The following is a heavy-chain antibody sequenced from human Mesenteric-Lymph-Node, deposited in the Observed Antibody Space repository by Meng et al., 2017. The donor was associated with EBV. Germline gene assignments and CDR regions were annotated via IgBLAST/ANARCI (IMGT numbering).Heavy chain of an antibody. D-gene: IGHD6-13*01. V-gene: IGHV4-34*01. J-gene: IGHJ4*02. Sequence: QVQLPPWGAGLLKPSETLSLTCAVYGGSFSGYYWSWIRQPPGKGLEWIGEINHSGSTNYNPSLKSRVTISVDTSKNQFSLKLSSVTAADTAVYYCARKEQQLVHYFDYWGQGTLVTVSS. CDR2: INHSGST. CDR1: GGSFSGYY. CDR3: ARKEQQLVHYFDY.